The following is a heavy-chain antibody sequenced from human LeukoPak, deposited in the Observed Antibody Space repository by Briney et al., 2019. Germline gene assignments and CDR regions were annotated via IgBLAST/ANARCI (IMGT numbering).Heavy chain of an antibody. CDR1: GFTFSSYE. D-gene: IGHD3-16*01. CDR3: AKPVWGSLDY. Sequence: GGSLRLSCAASGFTFSSYEMNWVRQAPGKGLEWVSYISSSGSTIYYADSVKGRFTISRDNSKNTLYLQMNSLRAEDTAVYYCAKPVWGSLDYWGQGTLVTVSS. J-gene: IGHJ4*02. CDR2: ISSSGSTI. V-gene: IGHV3-48*03.